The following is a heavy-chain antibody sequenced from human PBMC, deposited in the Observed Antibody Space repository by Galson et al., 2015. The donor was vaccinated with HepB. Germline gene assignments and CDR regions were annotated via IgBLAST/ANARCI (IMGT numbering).Heavy chain of an antibody. CDR2: FDPEDGET. CDR1: GYTLTELS. V-gene: IGHV1-24*01. D-gene: IGHD4-23*01. CDR3: ATPPPSYGGNGDGLHY. Sequence: SVKVSCKVSGYTLTELSMHWVRQAPGKGLEWMGGFDPEDGETIYAQKFQGRVTMTEDTSTDTAYMELSSLRSEDTAVYYCATPPPSYGGNGDGLHYWGQGTLVTVSS. J-gene: IGHJ4*02.